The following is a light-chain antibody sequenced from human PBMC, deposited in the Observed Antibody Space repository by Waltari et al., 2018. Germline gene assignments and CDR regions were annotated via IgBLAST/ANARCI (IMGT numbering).Light chain of an antibody. J-gene: IGLJ2*01. CDR3: TSYASSNSVV. CDR1: SSDVGVYNY. V-gene: IGLV2-8*01. CDR2: EVS. Sequence: QSALTQPPSASGSPGQSVTISCTGTSSDVGVYNYVSWYQQPPGKAPKLMSYEVSKRPSGVPDRFSGSKSGNTASLTVSGLQAEDEADYYCTSYASSNSVVFGGGTKLTVL.